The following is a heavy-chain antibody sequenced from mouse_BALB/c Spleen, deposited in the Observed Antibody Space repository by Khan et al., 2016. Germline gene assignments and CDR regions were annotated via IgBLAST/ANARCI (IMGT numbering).Heavy chain of an antibody. CDR2: INPDSSTI. Sequence: EVKLLESGGGLVQPGGSLKLSCAASGFDFSRYWMSWVRQAPGKGLEWIGEINPDSSTINDMPSLKDKFIISRDNAKNTLYLQMSKVRSEDTALYYCAIPNDGYFTSWFAYWGQGTLVTVSA. D-gene: IGHD2-3*01. CDR3: AIPNDGYFTSWFAY. V-gene: IGHV4-1*02. J-gene: IGHJ3*01. CDR1: GFDFSRYW.